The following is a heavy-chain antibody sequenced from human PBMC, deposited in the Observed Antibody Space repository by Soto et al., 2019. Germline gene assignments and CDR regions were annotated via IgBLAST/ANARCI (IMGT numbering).Heavy chain of an antibody. J-gene: IGHJ4*02. D-gene: IGHD6-13*01. V-gene: IGHV3-9*01. Sequence: EVQLVESGGGLVQPGRSLRLSCAASGFTFDDYAMHWVRQAPGKGLEWVSGIRWNSGSIGYADSVKGRFTISRDNAKNSLYLQMNSLRAEDTALYYCAKDLIAAAGRHFDYWGQGTLVTVSS. CDR1: GFTFDDYA. CDR2: IRWNSGSI. CDR3: AKDLIAAAGRHFDY.